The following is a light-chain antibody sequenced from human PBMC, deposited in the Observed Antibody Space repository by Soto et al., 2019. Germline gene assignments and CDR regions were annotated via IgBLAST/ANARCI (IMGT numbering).Light chain of an antibody. CDR2: DAS. CDR1: QSVSSY. CDR3: QHRSNWPVT. V-gene: IGKV3-11*01. Sequence: EIVLTQSPVTLSLSPGERATLSCRASQSVSSYLAWYQQKPGQAPKLLIYDASNRATGIPARFSGSGSGTDFTLTISSLEPEDFAVYYCQHRSNWPVTFCPGTKVDVK. J-gene: IGKJ3*01.